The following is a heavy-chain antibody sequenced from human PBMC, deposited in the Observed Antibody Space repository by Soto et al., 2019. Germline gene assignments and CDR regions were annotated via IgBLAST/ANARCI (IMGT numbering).Heavy chain of an antibody. CDR1: GYSFSTYY. CDR2: IYPGDSDT. D-gene: IGHD1-26*01. Sequence: EVQLVQSGAEVKKPGESLKISCKGSGYSFSTYYIGWVRQMPGKGLECMGSIYPGDSDTRYSPSFQGQVLISVDKAISTASLHWGSLESSDTAVYYCARGQTVGRTVGAFDIWGQGTVVTVPS. V-gene: IGHV5-51*01. CDR3: ARGQTVGRTVGAFDI. J-gene: IGHJ3*02.